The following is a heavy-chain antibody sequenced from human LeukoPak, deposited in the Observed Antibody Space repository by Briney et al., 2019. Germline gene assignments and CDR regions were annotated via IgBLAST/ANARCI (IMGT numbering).Heavy chain of an antibody. V-gene: IGHV3-21*01. D-gene: IGHD6-13*01. Sequence: PGGSLRLSCAASGFTFNNYIMNWVRQAPGKGLEGVSSISSSSDYIYYADSVKGRFTISRDNAKNSLYLQMNSLRAEDTAVYYCARFIAAPYYFDYWGRGTLVTVSS. CDR1: GFTFNNYI. CDR3: ARFIAAPYYFDY. CDR2: ISSSSDYI. J-gene: IGHJ4*02.